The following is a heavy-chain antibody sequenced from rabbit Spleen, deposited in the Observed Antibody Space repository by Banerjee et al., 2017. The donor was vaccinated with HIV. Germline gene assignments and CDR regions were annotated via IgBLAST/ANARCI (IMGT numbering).Heavy chain of an antibody. J-gene: IGHJ4*01. Sequence: QSLEESGGGLVQPEGSLTLTCKASGFDFSSNAICWVRRAPGKGLEWIACINAVTGKAVYASWAKGRYTFSKTASTTVTLEMTSLTAADTATCFCARDLAGVIGWNFGWWGPGTLVTVS. CDR3: ARDLAGVIGWNFGW. CDR2: INAVTGKA. V-gene: IGHV1S40*01. CDR1: GFDFSSNA. D-gene: IGHD4-1*01.